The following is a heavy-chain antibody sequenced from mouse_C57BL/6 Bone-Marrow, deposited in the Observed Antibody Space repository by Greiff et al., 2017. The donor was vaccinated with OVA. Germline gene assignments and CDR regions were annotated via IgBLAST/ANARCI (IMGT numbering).Heavy chain of an antibody. D-gene: IGHD2-5*01. J-gene: IGHJ4*01. CDR1: GFTFSDYY. CDR2: ISNGGGST. Sequence: EVKLMESGGGLVQPGGSLKLSCAASGFTFSDYYMYWVRQTPEKRLEWVAYISNGGGSTYYPDTVKGRFTISRDNAKNTRYLQMSRLKSEDTAMYYCARPAYYSNYEEGAMDYWGQGTSVTVSS. CDR3: ARPAYYSNYEEGAMDY. V-gene: IGHV5-12*01.